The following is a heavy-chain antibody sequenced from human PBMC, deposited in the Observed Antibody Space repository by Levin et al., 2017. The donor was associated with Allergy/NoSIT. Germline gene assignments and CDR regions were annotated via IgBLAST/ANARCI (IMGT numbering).Heavy chain of an antibody. J-gene: IGHJ4*02. CDR3: ARPGRSSRGGY. Sequence: SCAASGFTFSSSEMNWVRQAPGKGLEWVSYISSGGGSVYYADSVQGRFTISRDNAENSLFLQMNSLRAEDTAVYYCARPGRSSRGGYWGQGTLVTVSS. CDR1: GFTFSSSE. CDR2: ISSGGGSV. V-gene: IGHV3-48*03. D-gene: IGHD6-13*01.